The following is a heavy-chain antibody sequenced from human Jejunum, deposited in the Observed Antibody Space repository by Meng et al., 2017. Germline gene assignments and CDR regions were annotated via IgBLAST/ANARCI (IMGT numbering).Heavy chain of an antibody. V-gene: IGHV4-4*02. D-gene: IGHD2-21*01. CDR2: VFHSGTP. J-gene: IGHJ4*02. CDR3: ASRPVGIRTYYFDC. CDR1: GGSITSTKW. Sequence: QVRLKRSGPGRMMPSGTLSLTCAVSGGSITSTKWWSWVRQTPGKGLEWIGEVFHSGTPNYNPSLMSRLTMSVDKSKNQFSLNLTSVTAADTAVYYCASRPVGIRTYYFDCWGQGTLVTVSS.